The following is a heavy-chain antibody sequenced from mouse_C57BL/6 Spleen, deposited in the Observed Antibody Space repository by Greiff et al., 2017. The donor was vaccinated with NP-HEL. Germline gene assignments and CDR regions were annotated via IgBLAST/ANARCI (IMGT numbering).Heavy chain of an antibody. CDR3: APKYYGSPSYAMDY. CDR1: GFTFSDYG. V-gene: IGHV5-17*01. Sequence: EVQLVESGGGLVKPGGSLKLSCAASGFTFSDYGMHWVRQAPEKGLEWVAYISSGSSTIYYADTVKGRFTISRDNAKNTLFLQMTSLRSEDTAMYYCAPKYYGSPSYAMDYWGQGTSVTVSS. CDR2: ISSGSSTI. J-gene: IGHJ4*01. D-gene: IGHD1-1*01.